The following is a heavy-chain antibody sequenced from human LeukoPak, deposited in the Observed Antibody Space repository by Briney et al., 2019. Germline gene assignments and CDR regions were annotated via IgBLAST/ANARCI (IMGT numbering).Heavy chain of an antibody. CDR3: AKQVGATINYYYYYMDV. Sequence: PGRSLRLSCAASGFTFSSYAMHWVRQAPGKGLERVVFIRYDGSNKYYADSVKGRFTISRDNSKNTLYLQMNSLRAEDTAVYYCAKQVGATINYYYYYMDVWGKGTTVTISS. J-gene: IGHJ6*03. D-gene: IGHD1-26*01. CDR2: IRYDGSNK. V-gene: IGHV3-30*04. CDR1: GFTFSSYA.